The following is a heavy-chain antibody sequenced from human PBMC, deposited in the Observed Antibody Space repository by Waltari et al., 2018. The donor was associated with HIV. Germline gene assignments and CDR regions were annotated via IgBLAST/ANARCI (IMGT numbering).Heavy chain of an antibody. Sequence: QLLESGGGLVEPGGSLRLSCAASGFIFTDFAMDWVRQAPGKGLECCSAIRGGGETFYADSVKGRFTISRDNSKNTLYLQMNSLRADDAAVYYCVKDSGRAADVFDLWGQGTMVTVSS. J-gene: IGHJ3*01. V-gene: IGHV3-23*01. CDR2: IRGGGET. CDR1: GFIFTDFA. CDR3: VKDSGRAADVFDL. D-gene: IGHD3-10*01.